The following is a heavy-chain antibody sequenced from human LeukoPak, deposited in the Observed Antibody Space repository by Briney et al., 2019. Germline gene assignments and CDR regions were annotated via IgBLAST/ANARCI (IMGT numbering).Heavy chain of an antibody. V-gene: IGHV3-30*18. Sequence: GGSLRLSCAASGFSFSIYGMHWVRQAPGKGLEWVAVISEDGKNKYYADSVKGRITISRDNSRNTVHLQMNSLRGEDTAEYYCAKDRETTASGTFDRWGQGTLVTVSS. D-gene: IGHD6-13*01. CDR1: GFSFSIYG. CDR2: ISEDGKNK. J-gene: IGHJ5*02. CDR3: AKDRETTASGTFDR.